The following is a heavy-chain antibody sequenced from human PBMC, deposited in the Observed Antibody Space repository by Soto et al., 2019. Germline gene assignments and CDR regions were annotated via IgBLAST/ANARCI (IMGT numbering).Heavy chain of an antibody. Sequence: PGGSLRLSCAASGFTFSSYSMNWVLQAPGKGLEWVSSISSSSSYIYYADSVKGRFTISRDNAKNSLYLQMNSLRAEDTAVYYCSRDHPAPRTFDPSGPGPLVTLSS. J-gene: IGHJ5*02. CDR2: ISSSSSYI. CDR1: GFTFSSYS. V-gene: IGHV3-21*01. CDR3: SRDHPAPRTFDP.